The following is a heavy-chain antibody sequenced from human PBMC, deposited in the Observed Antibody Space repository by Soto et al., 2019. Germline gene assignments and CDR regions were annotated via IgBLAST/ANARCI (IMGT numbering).Heavy chain of an antibody. D-gene: IGHD2-21*02. Sequence: QVQLVESGGGVIEPGRSLRLSCAASGFTFSSYGMHWVREAPGKGLERVTVISYDGSNKYYADSVKGRFTISRDNSKNTLYLQMNSLRAEDTAVYYCAKEGVVTASPYYYYYYGMDVWGQGTTVTVSS. CDR2: ISYDGSNK. V-gene: IGHV3-30*18. J-gene: IGHJ6*02. CDR3: AKEGVVTASPYYYYYYGMDV. CDR1: GFTFSSYG.